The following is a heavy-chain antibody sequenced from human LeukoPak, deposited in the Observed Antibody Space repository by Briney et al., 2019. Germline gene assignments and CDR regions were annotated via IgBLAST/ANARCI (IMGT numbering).Heavy chain of an antibody. D-gene: IGHD6-13*01. V-gene: IGHV3-74*01. Sequence: GGSLRLSCAASGFTFSSYWMHWVRQAPGKGLVWVSRIKSDGSSTTYADSVKGRFTISRDNAKNTLYLQMNSLRAEDTAVYYCTRRAAALDAFDIWGQGTMVTASS. CDR2: IKSDGSST. CDR1: GFTFSSYW. J-gene: IGHJ3*02. CDR3: TRRAAALDAFDI.